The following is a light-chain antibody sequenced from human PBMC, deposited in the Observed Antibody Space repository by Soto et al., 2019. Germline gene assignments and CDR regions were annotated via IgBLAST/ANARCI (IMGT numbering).Light chain of an antibody. Sequence: QSVLTQPHSSSGTPGQRVTISCSGSSSNIGTSSVHWFQQLPGTAPKLLISTTNQRPSGVPERFSGSKSGTSASLAISGLQAEYEADYYCAALDDSMNGHVFGTGTKLTVL. CDR1: SSNIGTSS. CDR3: AALDDSMNGHV. V-gene: IGLV1-44*01. CDR2: TTN. J-gene: IGLJ1*01.